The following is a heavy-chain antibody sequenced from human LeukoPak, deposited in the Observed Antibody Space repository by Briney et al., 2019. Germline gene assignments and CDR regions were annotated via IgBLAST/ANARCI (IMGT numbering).Heavy chain of an antibody. CDR3: ASDDYGDYNFGY. CDR1: GGSISSSSYY. J-gene: IGHJ4*02. CDR2: IYYSGST. D-gene: IGHD4-17*01. Sequence: PSETLSLTCTVSGGSISSSSYYWGWIRQPPGKGLEWIGSIYYSGSTYYNPSLKSRVTISVDTSKNQFSLKLSSVTAADTAVHYCASDDYGDYNFGYWGQGTLVTVSS. V-gene: IGHV4-39*01.